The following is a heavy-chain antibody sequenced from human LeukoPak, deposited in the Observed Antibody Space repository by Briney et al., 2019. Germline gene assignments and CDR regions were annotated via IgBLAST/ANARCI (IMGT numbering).Heavy chain of an antibody. CDR1: GGSFSGYY. CDR2: INHSGST. J-gene: IGHJ4*02. CDR3: ARAAYSQLEVFEN. V-gene: IGHV4-34*01. Sequence: KPSETLSLTCAVYGGSFSGYYWSWIRQPPGKGLEWIGEINHSGSTNYNPFLKSRVTISVDTSKNQFSLKLTSVTAADTAVYYCARAAYSQLEVFENWGQGTLVTVSS. D-gene: IGHD1-1*01.